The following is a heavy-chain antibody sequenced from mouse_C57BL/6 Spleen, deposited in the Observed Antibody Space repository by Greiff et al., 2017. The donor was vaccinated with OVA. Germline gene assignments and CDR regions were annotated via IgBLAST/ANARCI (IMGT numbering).Heavy chain of an antibody. CDR2: ISSGGSYT. CDR1: GFTFSSYG. D-gene: IGHD2-4*01. CDR3: ARLYDYDGDWYFDV. Sequence: VQLKESGGDLVKPGGSLKLSCAASGFTFSSYGMSWVRQTPDKRLEWVATISSGGSYTYYPDSVKGRFTISRDNAKNTLYLQMSSLKSEDTAMYYCARLYDYDGDWYFDVWGTGTTVTVSS. J-gene: IGHJ1*03. V-gene: IGHV5-6*01.